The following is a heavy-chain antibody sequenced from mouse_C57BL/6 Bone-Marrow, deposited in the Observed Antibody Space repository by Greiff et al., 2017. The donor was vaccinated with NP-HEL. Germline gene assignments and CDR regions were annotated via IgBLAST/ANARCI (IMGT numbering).Heavy chain of an antibody. CDR2: ISNLAYSI. J-gene: IGHJ4*01. D-gene: IGHD2-4*01. V-gene: IGHV5-15*01. CDR3: ARGDDYDGGNYAMDY. CDR1: GFTFSDYG. Sequence: EVNVVESGGGLVQPGGSLKLSCAASGFTFSDYGMAWVRQAPRKGPEWVAFISNLAYSIYYADTVTGRFTISRENAKNTLYLEMSSLRSEDTAMYYCARGDDYDGGNYAMDYWGQGTSVTVSS.